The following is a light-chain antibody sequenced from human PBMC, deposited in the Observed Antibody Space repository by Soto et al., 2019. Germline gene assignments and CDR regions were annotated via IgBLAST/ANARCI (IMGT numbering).Light chain of an antibody. Sequence: DIQLTQSPSFLSASVGDRVTITCRASQGISSYLAWYQQRPGEPPELLIYGASTLQSGVASRFSGSGSGTEFTLTISSLQPEDFATYFGQQLNSFPPLCTFGPGTTVDIK. CDR3: QQLNSFPPLCT. J-gene: IGKJ3*01. CDR1: QGISSY. CDR2: GAS. V-gene: IGKV1-9*01.